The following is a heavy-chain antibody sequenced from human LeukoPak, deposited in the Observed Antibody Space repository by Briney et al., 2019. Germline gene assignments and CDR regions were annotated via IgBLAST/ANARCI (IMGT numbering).Heavy chain of an antibody. CDR3: ARDGRHYYGSGNYYSKDAFDI. CDR1: GFTFSSYS. Sequence: GGSLRLSCAASGFTFSSYSMNWVRRAPGKGLEWVSSISSSSSYIYYADSVKGRFTISRDNAKNSLFLQMNSLRAEDTAVYYCARDGRHYYGSGNYYSKDAFDIWGQGTMVTVSS. V-gene: IGHV3-21*01. CDR2: ISSSSSYI. J-gene: IGHJ3*02. D-gene: IGHD3-10*01.